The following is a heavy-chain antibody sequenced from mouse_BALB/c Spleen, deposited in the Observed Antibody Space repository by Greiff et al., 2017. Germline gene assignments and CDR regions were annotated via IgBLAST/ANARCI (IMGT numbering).Heavy chain of an antibody. CDR1: GYTFTDYE. D-gene: IGHD2-1*01. V-gene: IGHV1-15*01. CDR2: IDPETGGT. J-gene: IGHJ2*01. Sequence: QVQLQQSGAELVRPGASVTLSCKASGYTFTDYEMHWVKQTPVHGLEWIGAIDPETGGTAYNQKFKGKATLTADKSSSTAYMELRSLTSEDSAVYYCTRDGNYFDYWGQGTTLTVSS. CDR3: TRDGNYFDY.